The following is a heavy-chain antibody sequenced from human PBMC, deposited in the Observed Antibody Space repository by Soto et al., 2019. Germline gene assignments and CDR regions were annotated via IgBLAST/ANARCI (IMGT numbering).Heavy chain of an antibody. V-gene: IGHV3-74*01. Sequence: GGSLRLSCAASGFTFSNYWLHWVRQDPARGLVWVSRINSDGSSISHADSVKGRFTISRDNAKNTLYLQMNGLRAEDTALYYCAMRLGSPAGMDVWGKGTTVTVSS. CDR2: INSDGSSI. J-gene: IGHJ6*03. D-gene: IGHD2-15*01. CDR1: GFTFSNYW. CDR3: AMRLGSPAGMDV.